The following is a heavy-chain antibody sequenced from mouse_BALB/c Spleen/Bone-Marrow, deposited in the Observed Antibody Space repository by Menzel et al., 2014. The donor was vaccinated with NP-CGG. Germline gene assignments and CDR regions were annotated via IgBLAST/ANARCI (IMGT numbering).Heavy chain of an antibody. J-gene: IGHJ2*01. D-gene: IGHD2-4*01. CDR1: GYTFTSYW. CDR2: IDPYDSEN. CDR3: ARGTMILNYIDY. Sequence: QVQLQQSGAELVRPGASVKLSCKASGYTFTSYWMNWVKQRPEQGLEWIGRIDPYDSENHYNQKFKDKAILTVDKSSSSAYMQLSSLTADDSAVYYCARGTMILNYIDYWGQGTTLTVSS. V-gene: IGHV1-74*01.